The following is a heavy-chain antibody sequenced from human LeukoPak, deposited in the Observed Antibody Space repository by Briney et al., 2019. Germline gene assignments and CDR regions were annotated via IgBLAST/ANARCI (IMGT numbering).Heavy chain of an antibody. CDR1: GGSLSGLS. V-gene: IGHV4-34*01. D-gene: IGHD3-10*01. CDR2: INQSGTT. Sequence: SETLSLTCAVNGGSLSGLSWNWIRQSPGKGLEWIGEINQSGTTDYNPSLKNRVTMSVDTSKNQFSLKLTSVTAADTAVYYCARPLGSGPDDYWGQGTLVTVSS. J-gene: IGHJ4*02. CDR3: ARPLGSGPDDY.